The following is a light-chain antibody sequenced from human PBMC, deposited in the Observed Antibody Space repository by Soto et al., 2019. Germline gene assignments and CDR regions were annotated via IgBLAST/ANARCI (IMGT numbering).Light chain of an antibody. V-gene: IGLV8-61*01. CDR2: STD. CDR3: ELYMGSGISV. CDR1: SGSVSTNHY. J-gene: IGLJ3*02. Sequence: QTVVTQEPSFSVSPGGTVTLTCGLTSGSVSTNHYPSWYQQTPGQAPRTLIYSTDTRSSGVPDRFSGSILGNKAALTITGAQADDESDYYCELYMGSGISVFGGGTKLTVL.